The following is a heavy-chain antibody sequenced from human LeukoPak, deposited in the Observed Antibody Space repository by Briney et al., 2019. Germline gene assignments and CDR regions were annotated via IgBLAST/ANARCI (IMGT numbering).Heavy chain of an antibody. CDR1: GFTFSSYG. J-gene: IGHJ6*03. V-gene: IGHV3-30*02. CDR3: AKEGLSAVNDRLWLSYYYYYYMDV. D-gene: IGHD2-21*01. Sequence: GGSLRLSCAASGFTFSSYGMHWVRQAPGKGLEWVAFIRYDGSNKYYADSVKGRFTISRDNSKNTLYLQMNSLRAEDTAVYYCAKEGLSAVNDRLWLSYYYYYYMDVWGKGTTVTVSS. CDR2: IRYDGSNK.